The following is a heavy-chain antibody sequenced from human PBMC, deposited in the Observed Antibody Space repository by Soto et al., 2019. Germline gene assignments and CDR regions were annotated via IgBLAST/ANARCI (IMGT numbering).Heavy chain of an antibody. Sequence: ASVKVSCKASGYTLTELSMHWVRQAPGKGLEWMGGFDPEDGETIYAQKFQGRVTMTEDTSTDTAYMELSSLRSEDTAVYYCATVACSGGSSYGNNWFDPWGQGTLVTVSS. V-gene: IGHV1-24*01. CDR1: GYTLTELS. J-gene: IGHJ5*02. D-gene: IGHD2-15*01. CDR3: ATVACSGGSSYGNNWFDP. CDR2: FDPEDGET.